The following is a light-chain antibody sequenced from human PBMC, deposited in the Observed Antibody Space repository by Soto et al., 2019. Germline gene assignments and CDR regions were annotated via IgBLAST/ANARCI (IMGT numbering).Light chain of an antibody. CDR3: QQYTT. J-gene: IGKJ5*01. Sequence: DIQMTQSPTTLSASLRHIXXITCRASQSISSWLAWYQQKPGKAPKLLIYKESSLESGVPSRFSGSGSGTEFTPTISSLQHDDFATYYCQQYTTFGQGTRLEIK. CDR1: QSISSW. CDR2: KES. V-gene: IGKV1-5*03.